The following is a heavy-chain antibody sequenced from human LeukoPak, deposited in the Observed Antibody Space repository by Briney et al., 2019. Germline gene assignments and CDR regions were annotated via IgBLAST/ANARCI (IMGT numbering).Heavy chain of an antibody. Sequence: GGSLRLFCAASGFTFSRYWMSWVRQDPGEGLEGVANIRQDASEKYYVDSVKGRFTITRDNAKNSVYLQMNSLGAEDTAIYYCARDYVSNGYSVGFEYWGQGKLVAVSS. CDR3: ARDYVSNGYSVGFEY. CDR2: IRQDASEK. CDR1: GFTFSRYW. D-gene: IGHD3-22*01. J-gene: IGHJ4*02. V-gene: IGHV3-7*04.